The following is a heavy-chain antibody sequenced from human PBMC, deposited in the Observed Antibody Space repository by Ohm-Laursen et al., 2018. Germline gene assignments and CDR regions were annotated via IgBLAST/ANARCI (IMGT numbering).Heavy chain of an antibody. D-gene: IGHD3-9*01. CDR3: AVAYYDILTGYY. CDR2: IYYSGST. J-gene: IGHJ4*02. CDR1: GGSISSYY. V-gene: IGHV4-59*08. Sequence: PGTLSLTCIVSGGSISSYYWSWIRQPPGKGLEWIGYIYYSGSTNYNPSLKSRVTISVDTSKNQFSLKLSSVTAADTAVYYCAVAYYDILTGYYWGQGTLVTVSS.